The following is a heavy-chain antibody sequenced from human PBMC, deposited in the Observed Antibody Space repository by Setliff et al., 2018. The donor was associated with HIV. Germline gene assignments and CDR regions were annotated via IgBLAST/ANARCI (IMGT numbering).Heavy chain of an antibody. J-gene: IGHJ4*02. CDR1: GFTISNYW. Sequence: PGGSLRLSCAASGFTISNYWMNWVRQAPGKGLEWVANIKQDGSEKFYVDSVKGRFTISRDNAKNSLYLQMNSLRAEDTAVYYCTTDQVWGSRYFDYWGQGTLVTVSS. CDR3: TTDQVWGSRYFDY. CDR2: IKQDGSEK. D-gene: IGHD7-27*01. V-gene: IGHV3-7*03.